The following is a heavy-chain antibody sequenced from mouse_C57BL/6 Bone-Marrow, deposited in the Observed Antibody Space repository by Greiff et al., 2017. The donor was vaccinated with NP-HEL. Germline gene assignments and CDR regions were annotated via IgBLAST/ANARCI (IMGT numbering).Heavy chain of an antibody. V-gene: IGHV1-52*01. Sequence: QVQLHQPGAELVRPGSSVKLSCKASGYTFTSYWMHWVKQRPIQGLEWIGNIDPSDSETHYNQKFKDKATLTVDKSSSTAYIQLSSLTSEDSAVYYCARRAIYYFDYWGQGTTLTVSS. CDR2: IDPSDSET. CDR1: GYTFTSYW. CDR3: ARRAIYYFDY. D-gene: IGHD1-1*01. J-gene: IGHJ2*01.